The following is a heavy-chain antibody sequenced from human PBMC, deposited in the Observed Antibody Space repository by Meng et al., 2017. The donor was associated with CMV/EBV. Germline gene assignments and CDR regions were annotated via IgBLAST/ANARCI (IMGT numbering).Heavy chain of an antibody. CDR2: IYYSGST. CDR1: GGSISSYY. J-gene: IGHJ6*02. Sequence: SETLSLTCTVSGGSISSYYWSWIRQPPGKGLEWIGYIYYSGSTNYNPSLKSRVTISVDTSKNQFSLKLSSVTAADTAVYYCARVPRVGYYYYGMDVWGQGTTVTVSS. V-gene: IGHV4-59*01. D-gene: IGHD3-16*01. CDR3: ARVPRVGYYYYGMDV.